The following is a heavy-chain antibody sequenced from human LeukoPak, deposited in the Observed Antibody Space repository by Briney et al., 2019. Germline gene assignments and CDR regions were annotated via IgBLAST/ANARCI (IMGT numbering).Heavy chain of an antibody. CDR1: GYTCTTNG. Sequence: SVNVSCKASGYTCTTNGITWVRQPPRQGLEWVGWINTYNGNTEYAQNVQGRVTATAHTSSSTAYLELRSLRSDDTAVYYCARGTYLDFWGQGTLVTVSS. V-gene: IGHV1-18*01. CDR2: INTYNGNT. CDR3: ARGTYLDF. J-gene: IGHJ4*02.